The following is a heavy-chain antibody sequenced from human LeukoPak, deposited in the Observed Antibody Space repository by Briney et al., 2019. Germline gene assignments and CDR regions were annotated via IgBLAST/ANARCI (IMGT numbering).Heavy chain of an antibody. J-gene: IGHJ6*02. Sequence: SETLSLTCTVSGGSISHYFWSWIRQPPGKGLEWIGEINHSGSTNYNPSLKSRVTISVDTSKNQFSLKLTSVTAADTAVYYCATRTFNTRVVDVWGQGTTVTVSS. CDR1: GGSISHYF. CDR3: ATRTFNTRVVDV. D-gene: IGHD2-2*01. CDR2: INHSGST. V-gene: IGHV4-34*01.